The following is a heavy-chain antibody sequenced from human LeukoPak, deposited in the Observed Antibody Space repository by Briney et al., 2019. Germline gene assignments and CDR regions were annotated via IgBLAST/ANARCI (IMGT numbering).Heavy chain of an antibody. V-gene: IGHV3-23*01. CDR1: GFTFSTYD. CDR2: ISGSGGST. D-gene: IGHD5-18*01. Sequence: PGGSLRLSCAASGFTFSTYDMSWVRQAPGKGLKWVSSISGSGGSTYYADSVEGWFTISRDNSKNTLYLQMNSLRAEDTAVYYCALTREYSYGYYDYWGQGTLVTVSS. CDR3: ALTREYSYGYYDY. J-gene: IGHJ4*02.